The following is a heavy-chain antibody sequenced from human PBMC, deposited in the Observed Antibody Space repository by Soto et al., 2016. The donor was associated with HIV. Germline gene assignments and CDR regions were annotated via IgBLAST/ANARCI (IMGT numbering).Heavy chain of an antibody. V-gene: IGHV3-15*01. CDR2: IKSKTDGGTT. CDR3: TTDLNEGYSSVVFDY. J-gene: IGHJ4*02. D-gene: IGHD6-25*01. CDR1: GFTFSNAW. Sequence: EVQLVESGGGLVKPGGSLRLSCAASGFTFSNAWMSWVRQAPGKGLEWVGRIKSKTDGGTTDYAAPVEGRFTISRDDSKNTLYLQMNSLKTEDTAVYYCTTDLNEGYSSVVFDYWGQGTLVTVSS.